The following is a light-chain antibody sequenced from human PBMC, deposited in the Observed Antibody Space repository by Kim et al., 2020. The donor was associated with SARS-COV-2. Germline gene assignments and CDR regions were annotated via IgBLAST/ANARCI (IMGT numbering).Light chain of an antibody. J-gene: IGLJ2*01. Sequence: APGKTARITCGGNNIGSKRVHWYQQKPGQAPVLVVYDDSDRPSGIPERFSGSNSGNTAALTISRVEAGDEADYYCQVWDSSSDHVVFGGGTQLTVL. CDR1: NIGSKR. CDR3: QVWDSSSDHVV. V-gene: IGLV3-21*03. CDR2: DDS.